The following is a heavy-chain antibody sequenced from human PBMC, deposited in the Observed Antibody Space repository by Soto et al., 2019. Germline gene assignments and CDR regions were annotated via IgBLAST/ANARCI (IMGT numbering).Heavy chain of an antibody. J-gene: IGHJ6*03. D-gene: IGHD6-6*01. Sequence: SETLSLTCAVYGGSFSGYYWSWIRQPPGKGLEWIGEINHSGSTNYNPSLKSRVTISVDTSKNQFSLKLSSVTAADTAVYYCARTRGIAARPGTGVAPYYYMDVWGKGTTVTVSS. CDR2: INHSGST. CDR1: GGSFSGYY. V-gene: IGHV4-34*01. CDR3: ARTRGIAARPGTGVAPYYYMDV.